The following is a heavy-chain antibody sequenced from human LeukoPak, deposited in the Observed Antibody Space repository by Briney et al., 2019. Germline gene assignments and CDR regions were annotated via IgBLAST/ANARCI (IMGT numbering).Heavy chain of an antibody. D-gene: IGHD2-21*02. CDR3: ARDSHIVVVTASFYYYYYGMDV. Sequence: ASVKVSCKASGYTFTSYGISWVRQAPGQGLEWMGWISAYNGNTNYAQTLQGRVTMTTDTSTSTAYMELRSLRSDDTAVYYCARDSHIVVVTASFYYYYYGMDVWGQGTTVTVSS. J-gene: IGHJ6*02. V-gene: IGHV1-18*01. CDR2: ISAYNGNT. CDR1: GYTFTSYG.